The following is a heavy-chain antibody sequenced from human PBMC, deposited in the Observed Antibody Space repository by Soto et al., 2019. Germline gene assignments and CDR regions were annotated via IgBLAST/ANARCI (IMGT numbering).Heavy chain of an antibody. J-gene: IGHJ3*02. CDR1: GGSISSYY. Sequence: SETLSLTCTVSGGSISSYYWSWIRQPPGKGLEWIGYIYYSGSTNYNPSLKSRVTISVDTSKNQFSLKLSSVTAADTAVYYCARYLSGSYLRDAFDIWGQGTMVTVSS. CDR3: ARYLSGSYLRDAFDI. V-gene: IGHV4-59*01. CDR2: IYYSGST. D-gene: IGHD3-10*01.